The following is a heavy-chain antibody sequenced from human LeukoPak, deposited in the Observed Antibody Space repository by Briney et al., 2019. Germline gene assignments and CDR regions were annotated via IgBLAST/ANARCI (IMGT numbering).Heavy chain of an antibody. Sequence: SETLSLTCAVYGGSFSGYYWSWIRQPPGKGLEWIGEINHSGSTDYNPSLKSRVTISVDTSKNQFSLKLSSVTAADTAVYYCARGRAMIVVVMTYYFDYWGQGTLVTVSS. D-gene: IGHD3-22*01. CDR3: ARGRAMIVVVMTYYFDY. V-gene: IGHV4-34*01. CDR1: GGSFSGYY. CDR2: INHSGST. J-gene: IGHJ4*02.